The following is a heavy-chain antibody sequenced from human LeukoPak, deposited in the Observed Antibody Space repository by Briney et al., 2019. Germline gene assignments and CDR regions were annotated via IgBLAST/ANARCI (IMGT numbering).Heavy chain of an antibody. V-gene: IGHV3-7*03. Sequence: GGSLRLSCAVSGLAFSRFWMSWVRQAPGKGMEWVANINEDGNEKNYVDSVRGRFTISRDNAKDSLYLQMNSLRAEDTAVYYCARSVYSGNLGPGDYWGQGTLVTVSS. CDR2: INEDGNEK. D-gene: IGHD1-26*01. CDR1: GLAFSRFW. J-gene: IGHJ4*02. CDR3: ARSVYSGNLGPGDY.